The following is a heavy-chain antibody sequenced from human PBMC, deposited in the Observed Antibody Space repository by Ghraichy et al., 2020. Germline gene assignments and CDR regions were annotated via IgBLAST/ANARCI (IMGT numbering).Heavy chain of an antibody. CDR1: GGSISSYY. CDR2: IYYSGST. V-gene: IGHV4-59*01. CDR3: AVDGDYSDAFDI. J-gene: IGHJ3*02. Sequence: SETLSLTCTVSGGSISSYYWSWIRQPPGKGLEWIGYIYYSGSTNYNPSLKSRVTISVDTSKNQFSLKLSSVTAADTAVYYCAVDGDYSDAFDIWGQGTMVTVSS. D-gene: IGHD4-17*01.